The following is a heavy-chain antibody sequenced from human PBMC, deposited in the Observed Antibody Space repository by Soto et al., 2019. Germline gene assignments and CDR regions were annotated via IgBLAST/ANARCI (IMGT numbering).Heavy chain of an antibody. CDR3: ARAKEVDTAMVFDY. Sequence: SETLSLTCAVYGGSFSGYYWSWIRQPPGKGLEWIGEINHSGSTNYNPSLKSRVTISVDTSKNQFSLKLSSVTAADTAVYYCARAKEVDTAMVFDYWGQGTLVTVSS. CDR2: INHSGST. CDR1: GGSFSGYY. V-gene: IGHV4-34*01. D-gene: IGHD5-18*01. J-gene: IGHJ4*02.